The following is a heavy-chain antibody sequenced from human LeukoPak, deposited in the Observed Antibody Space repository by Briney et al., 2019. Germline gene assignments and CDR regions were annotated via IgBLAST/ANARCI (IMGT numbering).Heavy chain of an antibody. CDR3: ARSVRWIDP. CDR2: IYYSGST. V-gene: IGHV4-59*08. Sequence: SETLSLTCTVSGGSISSYYWSWIRQPPGKGLEWIGYIYYSGSTNYNPSLKSRVTISVDTSKNQFSLKLSSMTAADTAVYYCARSVRWIDPWGQGTLVTVSS. CDR1: GGSISSYY. J-gene: IGHJ5*02. D-gene: IGHD3-16*02.